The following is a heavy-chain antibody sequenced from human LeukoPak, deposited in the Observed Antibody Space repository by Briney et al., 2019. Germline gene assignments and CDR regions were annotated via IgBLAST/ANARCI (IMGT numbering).Heavy chain of an antibody. CDR3: ATAARYYYYMDV. J-gene: IGHJ6*03. CDR2: IYSGGST. D-gene: IGHD6-13*01. CDR1: GFTVSSNY. V-gene: IGHV3-66*02. Sequence: GGSLRLSCAASGFTVSSNYMSWVRQARGKGLEWVSVIYSGGSTYYADSVKGRFTISRDNSKNTLYLQMNSLRAEDTAVYYCATAARYYYYMDVWGKGTTVTVSS.